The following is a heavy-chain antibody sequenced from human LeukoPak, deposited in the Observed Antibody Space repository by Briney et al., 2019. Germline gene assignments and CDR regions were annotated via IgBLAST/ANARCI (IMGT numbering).Heavy chain of an antibody. V-gene: IGHV3-30*18. CDR3: AKDQGFVTANPEDDY. J-gene: IGHJ4*02. CDR2: ISYDGSNK. Sequence: GGSLRLSCAASGFTFSSYGMHWVRQAPGKGLEWVAVISYDGSNKYYADSVKGRFTISRDNSKNTLYLQMNSLRTEDTAVYYCAKDQGFVTANPEDDYWGQGTLVTVSS. D-gene: IGHD2-21*02. CDR1: GFTFSSYG.